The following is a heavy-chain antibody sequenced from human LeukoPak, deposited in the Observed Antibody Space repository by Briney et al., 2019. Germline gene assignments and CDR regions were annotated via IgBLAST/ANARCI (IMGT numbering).Heavy chain of an antibody. J-gene: IGHJ4*02. Sequence: ASVKVSCKASGYTFTSYYMHWVRQAPGQGLEWMGIINPSGGSTSYAQKFQGRVTMTRDTTTSTVYMELSSLRSEDTAVYYCAREWFGELSFDYWGQGTLVTVSS. D-gene: IGHD3-10*01. V-gene: IGHV1-46*01. CDR2: INPSGGST. CDR3: AREWFGELSFDY. CDR1: GYTFTSYY.